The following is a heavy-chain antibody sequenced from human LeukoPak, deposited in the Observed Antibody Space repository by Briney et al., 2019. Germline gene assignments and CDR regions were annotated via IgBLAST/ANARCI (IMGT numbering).Heavy chain of an antibody. CDR3: ARGALSYLGTTMNWFDP. V-gene: IGHV3-30-3*01. CDR1: GVTFSSYA. CDR2: ISFDGGNK. Sequence: GGSLTLSCSASGVTFSSYAMQWIRQAPGKGLERVAAISFDGGNKYYADSVKGRFTISRDNSKDTLYLQMNSLRVEDTAVYYCARGALSYLGTTMNWFDPWGQGTLVTVSS. D-gene: IGHD1-1*01. J-gene: IGHJ5*02.